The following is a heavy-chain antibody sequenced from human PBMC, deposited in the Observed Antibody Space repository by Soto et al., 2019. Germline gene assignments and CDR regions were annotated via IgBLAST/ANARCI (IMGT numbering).Heavy chain of an antibody. Sequence: PGESLKISWEGSGYIFTNQWINWVRQVPGKGLEWMGNIDPSDSHTNYSPSFQGHVTISIDKSIRTAYLQWTRLKASDTAIYYCASGRWNLHFHYWGQGSLVTVSS. D-gene: IGHD2-15*01. CDR2: IDPSDSHT. V-gene: IGHV5-10-1*01. CDR1: GYIFTNQW. CDR3: ASGRWNLHFHY. J-gene: IGHJ4*02.